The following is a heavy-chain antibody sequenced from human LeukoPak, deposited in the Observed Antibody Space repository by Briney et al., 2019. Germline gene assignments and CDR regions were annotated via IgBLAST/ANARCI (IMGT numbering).Heavy chain of an antibody. Sequence: SVKVSRKASGGTFSSYAISWVRQAPGQWLEWMVGIIPIFGTANYAQKFQGRVTITADKSTSTAYMELSSLRSEDTAVYYCARGEAWPNYYYHMDVWGKGNTVTVSS. V-gene: IGHV1-69*06. D-gene: IGHD5-12*01. J-gene: IGHJ6*03. CDR2: IIPIFGTA. CDR3: ARGEAWPNYYYHMDV. CDR1: GGTFSSYA.